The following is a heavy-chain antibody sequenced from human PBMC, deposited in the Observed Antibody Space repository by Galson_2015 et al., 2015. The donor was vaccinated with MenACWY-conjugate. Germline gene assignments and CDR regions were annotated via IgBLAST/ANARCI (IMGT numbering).Heavy chain of an antibody. V-gene: IGHV3-72*01. D-gene: IGHD2-2*01. CDR3: TSAWFSH. CDR2: SRNKASSYVT. CDR1: GFTFGDHY. Sequence: SLRLSCAASGFTFGDHYMDWVRQAPGKGLEWVGRSRNKASSYVTDYAASVKGRFIISRDDSKNTLYLQMNSLNTEDTAVYYCTSAWFSHWGQGTLVTVS. J-gene: IGHJ5*02.